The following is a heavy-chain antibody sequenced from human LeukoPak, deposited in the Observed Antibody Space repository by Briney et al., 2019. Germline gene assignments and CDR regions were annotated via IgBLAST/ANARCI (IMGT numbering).Heavy chain of an antibody. Sequence: GRSLRLSCAASGFTFSSYTMHWVRQAPGKGLEWVAVISYDESNKYYADSVKGRFTISRDNSKNTLYLQMNSLRAEDTAVYYCAKDPRRYSRTGGYFDYWGQGTLVTVSS. CDR2: ISYDESNK. CDR3: AKDPRRYSRTGGYFDY. V-gene: IGHV3-30*04. J-gene: IGHJ4*02. D-gene: IGHD6-13*01. CDR1: GFTFSSYT.